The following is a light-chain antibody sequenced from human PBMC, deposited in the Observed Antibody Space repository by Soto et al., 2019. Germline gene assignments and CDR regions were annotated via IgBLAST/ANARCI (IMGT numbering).Light chain of an antibody. CDR2: AAS. V-gene: IGKV1-27*01. J-gene: IGKJ1*01. CDR3: QKYNSAPRT. CDR1: QGISNY. Sequence: DIKMPQPPSSLSASVRIRVTITCRASQGISNYLAWCQQKPVKVPRLLIYAASTLQSGVPSRFSGSGSGTDFTLTISSLQPEDVATYYCQKYNSAPRTFGQGTKVDIK.